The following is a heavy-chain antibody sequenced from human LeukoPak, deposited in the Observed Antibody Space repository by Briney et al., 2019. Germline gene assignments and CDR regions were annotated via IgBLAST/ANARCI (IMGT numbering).Heavy chain of an antibody. CDR1: GFTFTNYW. Sequence: GGSLRLSCVASGFTFTNYWMNWVRQAPGKGLEWVASIKQDGSQKSYVDSVKGRFTISRDNAKNPLSLQMDSLRGEDTAVYYCARDRDDYDLGHSDSWGQGTLVTV. J-gene: IGHJ5*01. CDR3: ARDRDDYDLGHSDS. CDR2: IKQDGSQK. D-gene: IGHD3-3*01. V-gene: IGHV3-7*01.